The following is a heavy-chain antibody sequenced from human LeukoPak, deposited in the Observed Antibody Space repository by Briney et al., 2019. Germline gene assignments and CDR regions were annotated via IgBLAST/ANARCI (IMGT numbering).Heavy chain of an antibody. CDR1: GYIFTSYG. CDR3: ARAGSGYCSSTSCYLFDY. J-gene: IGHJ4*02. D-gene: IGHD2-2*01. CDR2: ISPFNGNT. V-gene: IGHV1-18*01. Sequence: APVKVSCTASGYIFTSYGISWVRRAPGQRLEGMGWISPFNGNTNYAQKLQGRVTMTTDTSTSTAYMELRRLRSDDTAVYYCARAGSGYCSSTSCYLFDYGGQGTLVTVSS.